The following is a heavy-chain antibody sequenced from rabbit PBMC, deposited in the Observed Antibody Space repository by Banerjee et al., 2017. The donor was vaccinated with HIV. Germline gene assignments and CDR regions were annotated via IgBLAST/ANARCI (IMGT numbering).Heavy chain of an antibody. CDR2: IYTGSVTT. CDR3: ARAYDTDTYTADAYAYFNL. J-gene: IGHJ4*01. CDR1: GFDFSSNA. Sequence: QEQLEESGGDLVKPEGSLTLTCTASGFDFSSNAMCWVRQAPGKGLEWIGCIYTGSVTTYYASWAKGRFTISKASSTTVTLQMTSLTAADTATYFCARAYDTDTYTADAYAYFNLWGQGTLVTVS. D-gene: IGHD6-1*01. V-gene: IGHV1S45*01.